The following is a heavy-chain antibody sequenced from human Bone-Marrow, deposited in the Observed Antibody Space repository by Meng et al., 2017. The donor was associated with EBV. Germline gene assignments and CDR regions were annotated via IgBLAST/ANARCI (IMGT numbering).Heavy chain of an antibody. CDR3: ASSDCSSTSCYPRY. Sequence: LPLEQSGSGLGKPSQPLALTSAAAGGSSSSGGYSWSWIRQPPGKGLEWIGYIYHSGSTYYNPSLKSRVTISVDRSKNQFSLKLSSVTAADTAVYYCASSDCSSTSCYPRYWGQGTLVTVSS. CDR1: GGSSSSGGYS. V-gene: IGHV4-30-2*01. CDR2: IYHSGST. J-gene: IGHJ4*02. D-gene: IGHD2-2*01.